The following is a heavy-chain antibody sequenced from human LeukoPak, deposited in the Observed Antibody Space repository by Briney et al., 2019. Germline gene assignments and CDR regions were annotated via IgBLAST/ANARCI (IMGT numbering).Heavy chain of an antibody. J-gene: IGHJ6*03. D-gene: IGHD5-18*01. CDR2: VYYSGST. CDR3: ARDRGMGLDTANYMDV. V-gene: IGHV4-59*01. Sequence: SETLSRTCTVSGGSISSYCWSWIRQPPGKGLEWWGCVYYSGSTNDNPSLKSRATISVDTPQNQSSLKLSSVTAADTAVYSCARDRGMGLDTANYMDVWGTGTTVTVSS. CDR1: GGSISSYC.